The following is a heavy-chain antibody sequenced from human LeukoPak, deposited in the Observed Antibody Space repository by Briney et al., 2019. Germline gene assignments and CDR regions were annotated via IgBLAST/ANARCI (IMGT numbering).Heavy chain of an antibody. Sequence: GASVKVSCKASGYTFTSYGISWVRQAPGQGLEWMGRINPNSGDTDYAQKFQGRVAMTRDTSINTAYMEISRLRSDDTAVYYCARVGRSGIFPFDIWGQGTMVTVSS. V-gene: IGHV1-2*06. J-gene: IGHJ3*02. CDR1: GYTFTSYG. CDR3: ARVGRSGIFPFDI. D-gene: IGHD1-26*01. CDR2: INPNSGDT.